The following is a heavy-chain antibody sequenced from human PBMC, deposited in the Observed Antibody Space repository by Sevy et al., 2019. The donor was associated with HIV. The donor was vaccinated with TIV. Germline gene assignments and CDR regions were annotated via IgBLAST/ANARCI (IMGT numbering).Heavy chain of an antibody. Sequence: ASVKVSCKASGYTITTYSMHWVRQPPGQGLEWMGIINPSGGDTDYAQKFLGRVTMTRDTSTSTVYMELSSLRSEDTVVYYCAREKWFKFFDYWGQGTLVTVSS. V-gene: IGHV1-46*01. CDR3: AREKWFKFFDY. CDR2: INPSGGDT. D-gene: IGHD3-10*01. CDR1: GYTITTYS. J-gene: IGHJ4*02.